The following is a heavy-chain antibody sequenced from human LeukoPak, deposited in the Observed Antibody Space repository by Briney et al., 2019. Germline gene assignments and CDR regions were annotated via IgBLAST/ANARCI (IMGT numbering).Heavy chain of an antibody. CDR3: ARVGNYYYYYMDV. Sequence: GGSLRLSCAASGFTFSSYAMSWVRQAPGKGLEWVSAISGSGGSTYYADSVKGRFTISRDNSKNTLYLQMNSLRAEDTAVYYCARVGNYYYYYMDVWGKGTTVTVSS. V-gene: IGHV3-23*01. J-gene: IGHJ6*03. CDR2: ISGSGGST. CDR1: GFTFSSYA.